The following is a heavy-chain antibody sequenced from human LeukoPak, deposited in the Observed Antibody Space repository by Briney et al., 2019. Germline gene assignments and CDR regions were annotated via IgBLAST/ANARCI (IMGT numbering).Heavy chain of an antibody. J-gene: IGHJ4*02. CDR1: GYTFTSYY. Sequence: ASVEVSCKASGYTFTSYYMHWVRQAPGQGLEWMGIINPNRGSTSYAQKFQGRVTMTRDMSTSTVYMELSSLRSEDTAVYYCATGGHVRVYDSSAYYGHYWGQGTLVTVSS. CDR3: ATGGHVRVYDSSAYYGHY. CDR2: INPNRGST. D-gene: IGHD3-22*01. V-gene: IGHV1-46*01.